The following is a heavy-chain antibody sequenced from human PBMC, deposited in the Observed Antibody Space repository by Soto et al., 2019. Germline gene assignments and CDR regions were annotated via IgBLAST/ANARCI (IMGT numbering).Heavy chain of an antibody. D-gene: IGHD2-8*02. CDR3: VGGRGRLVGFDY. CDR1: TESFSNYY. J-gene: IGHJ4*02. CDR2: INDSGNT. V-gene: IGHV4-34*01. Sequence: QVQLQQWGAGLLKPSETLSLTCAVNTESFSNYYWSWIRQPPGKGLEWVGEINDSGNTNYSPSLKGRVTTSVDTSKNQFSLKLASVTAADTAIYYCVGGRGRLVGFDYWGQGTLVTVSS.